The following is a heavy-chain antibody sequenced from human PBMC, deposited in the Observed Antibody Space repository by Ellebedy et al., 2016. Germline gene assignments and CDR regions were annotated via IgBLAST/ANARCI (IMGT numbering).Heavy chain of an antibody. D-gene: IGHD1-1*01. V-gene: IGHV3-66*01. CDR1: GFTVSSNY. CDR3: AGEAGMTGTQHIHDH. Sequence: GGSLTLSCAASGFTVSSNYMSWVRQAPGKGLEWISVIYSGENTYYADSVKGRFIISRENSKNTLYLQLNSLRTEDTAVYYCAGEAGMTGTQHIHDHWGQGTLVTVSS. CDR2: IYSGENT. J-gene: IGHJ5*02.